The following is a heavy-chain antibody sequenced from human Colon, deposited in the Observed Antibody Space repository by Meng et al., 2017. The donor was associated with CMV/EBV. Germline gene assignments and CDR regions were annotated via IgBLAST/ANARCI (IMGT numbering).Heavy chain of an antibody. V-gene: IGHV1-2*02. CDR2: IHPHDGAT. D-gene: IGHD3-22*01. CDR1: GYY. CDR3: ARDPLFYHDDRRYYGNWFDP. J-gene: IGHJ5*02. Sequence: GYYIHSIRQAPGHGLEWMGSIHPHDGATDSAPKFQGRITVARDTSTTTVYMDLSGLRSDDAAIYYCARDPLFYHDDRRYYGNWFDPWGQGTLVTVSS.